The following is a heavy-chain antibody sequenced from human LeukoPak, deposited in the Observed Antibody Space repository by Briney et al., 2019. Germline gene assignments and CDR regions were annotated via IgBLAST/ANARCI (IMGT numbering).Heavy chain of an antibody. D-gene: IGHD6-19*01. CDR3: ARGKGSGWTFDY. CDR1: GGSFSGYY. J-gene: IGHJ4*02. CDR2: INHSGST. Sequence: SETLSLTCAVYGGSFSGYYWTWIRQPPGKGLDWIGEINHSGSTNYNPSLKSRVTISVDTSKNQFSLKLSSVTAADTAVYYCARGKGSGWTFDYWGQGTPVTVSS. V-gene: IGHV4-34*01.